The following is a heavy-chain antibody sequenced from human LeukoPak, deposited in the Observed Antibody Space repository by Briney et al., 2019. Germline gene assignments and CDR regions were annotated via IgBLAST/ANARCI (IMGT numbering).Heavy chain of an antibody. V-gene: IGHV3-23*01. D-gene: IGHD6-6*01. CDR1: GFTFSSYP. CDR3: ARGGIAARPGDY. Sequence: GGSLRLSCAASGFTFSSYPMNWVRQTPGKGLEWVSIISGSDGTTHYADSVKGRFTISRDNSKNTLYLQMNSLRAEDTAVYYCARGGIAARPGDYWGQGTLVTVSS. J-gene: IGHJ4*02. CDR2: ISGSDGTT.